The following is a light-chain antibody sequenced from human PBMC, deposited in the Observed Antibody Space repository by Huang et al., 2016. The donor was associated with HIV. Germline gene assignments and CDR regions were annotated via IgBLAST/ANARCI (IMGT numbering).Light chain of an antibody. V-gene: IGKV1-NL1*01. CDR3: QQYHGIPRT. Sequence: DIQMTQSPSSLSASVGDRVTITCRASQGIGNSLAWYQQKPEKAPRLLLYATSRLESGVPSRFSGSGSGTHDTLTISTLQPEDIASYYCQQYHGIPRTFGQGTKVEIK. CDR1: QGIGNS. CDR2: ATS. J-gene: IGKJ1*01.